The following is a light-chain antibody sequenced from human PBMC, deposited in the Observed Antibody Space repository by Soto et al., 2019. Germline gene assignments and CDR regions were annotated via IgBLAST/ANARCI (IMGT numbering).Light chain of an antibody. CDR2: DVS. CDR1: SSDVGGYNY. J-gene: IGLJ1*01. V-gene: IGLV2-14*01. CDR3: SSYTSNSTYV. Sequence: SVLTQPSPLSGSPGQSIAISWTGASSDVGGYNYVSWYQQHPGKAPKLMVYDVSNRPSGVSNRFSGSKSGNTASLTISGLQAEDEADYYCSSYTSNSTYVFGTGTKVTV.